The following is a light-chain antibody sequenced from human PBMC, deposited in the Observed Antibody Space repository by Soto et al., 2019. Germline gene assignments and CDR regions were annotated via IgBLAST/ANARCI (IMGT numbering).Light chain of an antibody. J-gene: IGLJ1*01. CDR1: SSDVGGYNY. CDR3: SSFAGSHGV. CDR2: EVS. Sequence: QSVLTQPPSASGSPGQSVTISCTGTSSDVGGYNYVSWYQQTQGKAPNLMIFEVSKRPQGVPYGFSGSKSGNTASLTVSGLQAEDEAYYFCSSFAGSHGVFGTGTKLTVL. V-gene: IGLV2-8*01.